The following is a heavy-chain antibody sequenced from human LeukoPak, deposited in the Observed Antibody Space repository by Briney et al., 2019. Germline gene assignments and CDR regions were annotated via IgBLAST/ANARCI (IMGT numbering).Heavy chain of an antibody. D-gene: IGHD1-26*01. V-gene: IGHV3-66*01. CDR2: IYSGDNT. J-gene: IGHJ4*02. CDR1: GFTVSSNY. Sequence: GGSLRLSCAASGFTVSSNYMSWVRQAPGKGLEWVSVIYSGDNTYYADSVKGRFTISRDISKNTLFLQMNSLRAEDTAVFYCARGGELLRPADYWGQGTLVTVSS. CDR3: ARGGELLRPADY.